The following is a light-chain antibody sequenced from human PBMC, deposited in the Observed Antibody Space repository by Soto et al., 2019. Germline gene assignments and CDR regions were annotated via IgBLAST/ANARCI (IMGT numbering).Light chain of an antibody. V-gene: IGLV2-23*01. CDR3: CSYAGSSIHVV. J-gene: IGLJ2*01. CDR1: SSDVGSYNL. CDR2: EGS. Sequence: QSDLTQPASVSGSPGQSITISCTGTSSDVGSYNLVSWYQQHPGKAPKLMIYEGSKRPSGVSNRFSGSKSGNTASLTISGLQAEDEADYYCCSYAGSSIHVVFGGGTKVTVL.